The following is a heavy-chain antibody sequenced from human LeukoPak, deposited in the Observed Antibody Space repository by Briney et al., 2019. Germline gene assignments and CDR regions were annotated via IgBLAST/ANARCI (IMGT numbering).Heavy chain of an antibody. Sequence: GGFLRLSCAASGFTFSSYSMNWVRQAPGKGLEWVSSISSSSSYIYYADSVKGRFTISRDNAKNSLYLQMNSLRAEDTAVYYCARDLGSSWYALDYWGQGTLVTVSS. CDR2: ISSSSSYI. CDR3: ARDLGSSWYALDY. V-gene: IGHV3-21*01. D-gene: IGHD6-13*01. J-gene: IGHJ4*02. CDR1: GFTFSSYS.